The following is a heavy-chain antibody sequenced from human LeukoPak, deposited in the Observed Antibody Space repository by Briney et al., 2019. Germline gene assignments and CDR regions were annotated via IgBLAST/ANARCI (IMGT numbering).Heavy chain of an antibody. Sequence: PGGSLRLSCAASGFTFSTYTMNWVRQAPGKGLEWVSSISSDNSYIYYTDSVRGRFTISRDNAKNSLYLQMNSLRVEDTAVYYCARDVRYSANWGQGTRVAVSS. J-gene: IGHJ4*02. V-gene: IGHV3-21*01. D-gene: IGHD3-9*01. CDR2: ISSDNSYI. CDR3: ARDVRYSAN. CDR1: GFTFSTYT.